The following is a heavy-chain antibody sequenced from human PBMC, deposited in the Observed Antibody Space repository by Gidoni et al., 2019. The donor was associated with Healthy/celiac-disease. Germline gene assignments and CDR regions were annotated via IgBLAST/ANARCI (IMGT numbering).Heavy chain of an antibody. CDR3: ARGSVDWFPSAYYGMDV. CDR1: AFTVGSNY. Sequence: EVQLVESGGGLVQPGGSLRLSCAASAFTVGSNYMSWVRQSPGKGLELVSVMYSGGSTYDADYVKGRFTISRHNSKNTLYLQMNSLRAEDTAVYYCARGSVDWFPSAYYGMDVWGQGTTVTVSS. J-gene: IGHJ6*02. V-gene: IGHV3-53*04. CDR2: MYSGGST. D-gene: IGHD3-9*01.